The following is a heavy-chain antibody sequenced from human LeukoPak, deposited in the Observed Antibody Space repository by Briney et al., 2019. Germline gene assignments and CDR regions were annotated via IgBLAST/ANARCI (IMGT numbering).Heavy chain of an antibody. Sequence: SETLSLSCAVYGGSFSVYYWSWIREPPGKGLWWIGEINHSGSTKYNPPPKSRVAIFVDPCKNQFSLKLSYVTAADTAVSYWERGAGSPLYYYYGMDVWGKGTTVTVSS. CDR1: GGSFSVYY. D-gene: IGHD3-10*01. J-gene: IGHJ6*04. V-gene: IGHV4-34*01. CDR2: INHSGST. CDR3: ERGAGSPLYYYYGMDV.